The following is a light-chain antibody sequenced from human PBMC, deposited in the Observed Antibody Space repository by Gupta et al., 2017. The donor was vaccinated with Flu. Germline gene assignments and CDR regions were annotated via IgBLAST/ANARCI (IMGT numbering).Light chain of an antibody. CDR1: SSDVGGYNY. V-gene: IGLV2-14*01. J-gene: IGLJ2*01. CDR2: EVS. Sequence: QSALTQPASVSGSPGQSITISCTGTSSDVGGYNYVSWYQQHPGKAPKLMIYEVSNRPSGVSNRFSGSKSGNTASLTISGLQAEDEADYYCSSYISSSTTVFGGGTKLTV. CDR3: SSYISSSTTV.